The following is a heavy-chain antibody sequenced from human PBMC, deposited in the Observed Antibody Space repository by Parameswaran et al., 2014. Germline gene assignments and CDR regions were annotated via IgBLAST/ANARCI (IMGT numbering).Heavy chain of an antibody. D-gene: IGHD3-10*01. CDR2: FDPEDGET. CDR3: ATDPYYGSGSYSGHY. Sequence: WVRQAPGQGLEWMGGFDPEDGETIYAQKFQGRVTMTEDTSTDTAYMELSSLRSEDTAVYYCATDPYYGSGSYSGHYWGQGTLVTVSS. J-gene: IGHJ4*02. V-gene: IGHV1-24*01.